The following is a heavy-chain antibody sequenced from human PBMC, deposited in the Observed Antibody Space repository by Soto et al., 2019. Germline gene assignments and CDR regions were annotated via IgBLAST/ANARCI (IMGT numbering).Heavy chain of an antibody. V-gene: IGHV4-59*01. J-gene: IGHJ6*03. CDR2: IYYSGST. CDR3: ARSYRLFCSRSSSYYIPYRSRHV. Sequence: SSYRWASFHQKTKKGLECSGYIYYSGSTNYNPSLKSRVTISVDTSKNQFSLKLSSVTAADTAVYYCARSYRLFCSRSSSYYIPYRSRHVCGTGPPVS. CDR1: SSYR. D-gene: IGHD3-3*01.